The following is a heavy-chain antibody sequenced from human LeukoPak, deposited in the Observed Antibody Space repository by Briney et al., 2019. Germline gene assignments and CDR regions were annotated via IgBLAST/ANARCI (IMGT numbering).Heavy chain of an antibody. D-gene: IGHD4-17*01. CDR1: GFTFGDYA. V-gene: IGHV3-15*01. J-gene: IGHJ4*02. CDR2: IKSKTDGGTT. Sequence: GGSLRLSCTASGFTFGDYAMSWFRQAPGKGLEWVGRIKSKTDGGTTDYAAPVKGRFTISRDDSKNTLYLQMNSLKTEDTAVYYCTTDGYGDYFSYFDYWGQGTLVTVSS. CDR3: TTDGYGDYFSYFDY.